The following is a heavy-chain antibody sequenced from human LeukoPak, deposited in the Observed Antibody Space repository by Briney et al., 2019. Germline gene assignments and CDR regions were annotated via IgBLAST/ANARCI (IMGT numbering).Heavy chain of an antibody. CDR2: INSDGSST. D-gene: IGHD3-3*01. V-gene: IGHV3-74*01. CDR1: GFTFSSYW. Sequence: GGSLRLSCAASGFTFSSYWMHWVRHAPGKGLVWVSRINSDGSSTIYADSVKGGFTISRDNAKNTLYLQMNSLRAEDTAVYYCARENVGYDFWSGNYYFDYWGQGTLVTVSS. CDR3: ARENVGYDFWSGNYYFDY. J-gene: IGHJ4*02.